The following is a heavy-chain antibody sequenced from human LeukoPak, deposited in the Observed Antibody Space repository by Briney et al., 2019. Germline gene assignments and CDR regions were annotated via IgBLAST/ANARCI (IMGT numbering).Heavy chain of an antibody. D-gene: IGHD3-10*01. CDR3: AKGSGNGYGSGPFDY. V-gene: IGHV3-23*01. Sequence: GGSLRLSCAASGFTFSNYAMSWVRQAPGKGLEWVSHISGSGDSTYYADSVKGRFTISRDNSKNTVSLQMSSLRAEDTALYYCAKGSGNGYGSGPFDYWGQGTLVTVSS. J-gene: IGHJ4*02. CDR1: GFTFSNYA. CDR2: ISGSGDST.